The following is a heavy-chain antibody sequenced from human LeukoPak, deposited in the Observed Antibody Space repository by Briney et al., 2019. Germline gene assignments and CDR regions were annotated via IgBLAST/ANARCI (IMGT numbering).Heavy chain of an antibody. D-gene: IGHD4-11*01. CDR1: GGSISSYC. V-gene: IGHV4-59*01. Sequence: SETLSLTCTVSGGSISSYCWSWIRQPPGKGLEWIGYIYYSGSTNYNPSLKSRVTISVDTSKNQFSLKLSSVTAADTAVYYCARAVNPYYGMDVWGQGTTVTVSS. CDR3: ARAVNPYYGMDV. CDR2: IYYSGST. J-gene: IGHJ6*02.